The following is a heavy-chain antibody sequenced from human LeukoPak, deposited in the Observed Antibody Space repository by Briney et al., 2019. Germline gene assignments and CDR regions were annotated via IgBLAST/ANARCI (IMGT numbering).Heavy chain of an antibody. V-gene: IGHV4-34*01. CDR1: GGSFSGYY. D-gene: IGHD6-13*01. CDR3: AIHPLIAAAQGMRQLHWCDP. CDR2: MNHSGSA. Sequence: SETLSFTCAVYGGSFSGYYWTWIRQPPGKGLEWIGDMNHSGSANYNPSLKSRVTISVDTSKNQFSLKLSSVTATDPAVYYCAIHPLIAAAQGMRQLHWCDPWLWGTLVTVS. J-gene: IGHJ5*02.